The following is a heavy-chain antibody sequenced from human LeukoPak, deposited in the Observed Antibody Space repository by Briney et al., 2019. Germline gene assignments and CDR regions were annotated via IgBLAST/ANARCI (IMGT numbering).Heavy chain of an antibody. Sequence: ASVKVSCKASGYTFTSYGISWVRQAPGQGLEWMGWINPNGGGTNSAQKFQGRVTMTRDTSISTAYMELTRLGSDDSAVYYCARETVRGAYFDFWGQGTLVTVSS. CDR2: INPNGGGT. D-gene: IGHD3-10*01. J-gene: IGHJ4*02. CDR1: GYTFTSYG. CDR3: ARETVRGAYFDF. V-gene: IGHV1-2*02.